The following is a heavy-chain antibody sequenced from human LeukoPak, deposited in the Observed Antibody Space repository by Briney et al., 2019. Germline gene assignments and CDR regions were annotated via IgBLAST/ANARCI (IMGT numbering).Heavy chain of an antibody. CDR3: ARDIAAAGTDGMDV. CDR1: GLTVSSNY. J-gene: IGHJ6*02. V-gene: IGHV3-53*01. CDR2: IYSGGST. D-gene: IGHD6-13*01. Sequence: GGSLRLSCAASGLTVSSNYMSWVRQAPGKGLEWVSVIYSGGSTYYADSVKGRFTISRDNSKNTLYLQMNSLRAEDTAVYYCARDIAAAGTDGMDVWGQGTTVTVSS.